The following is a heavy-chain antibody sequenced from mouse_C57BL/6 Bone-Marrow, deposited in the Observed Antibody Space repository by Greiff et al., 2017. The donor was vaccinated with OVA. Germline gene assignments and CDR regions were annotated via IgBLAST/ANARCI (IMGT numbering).Heavy chain of an antibody. CDR3: ARDGYYAMDY. CDR2: ISDGGSYT. V-gene: IGHV5-4*01. CDR1: GFTFSSYA. Sequence: DVQLVESGGGLVKPGGSLKLSCAASGFTFSSYAMSWVRQTPEKRLEWVATISDGGSYTYYPDNVKGRFTISRDNAKNNLYLQMSHLKSEDTAMYYCARDGYYAMDYWGQGTSVTVSS. J-gene: IGHJ4*01.